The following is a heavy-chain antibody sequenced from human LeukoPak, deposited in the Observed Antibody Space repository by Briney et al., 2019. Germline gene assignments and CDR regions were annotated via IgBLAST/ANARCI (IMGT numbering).Heavy chain of an antibody. CDR2: INTNTGNP. CDR1: GYTFTSYA. Sequence: ASVKVSCKASGYTFTSYAMNWVRQAPGQGLEWMGWINTNTGNPTYAQGFTGRFVFSLDTSVSTAYLQISSLKAEDTAVYYCAKPSYSSSWSPFDYWGQGTLVTVSS. V-gene: IGHV7-4-1*02. D-gene: IGHD6-13*01. CDR3: AKPSYSSSWSPFDY. J-gene: IGHJ4*02.